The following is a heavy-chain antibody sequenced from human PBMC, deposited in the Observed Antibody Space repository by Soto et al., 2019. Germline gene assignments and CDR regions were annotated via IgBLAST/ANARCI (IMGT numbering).Heavy chain of an antibody. V-gene: IGHV3-23*01. CDR1: GFTFSSYA. CDR2: ISGSGGST. D-gene: IGHD2-15*01. CDR3: AGGVIVVVVAADYYMDV. J-gene: IGHJ6*03. Sequence: GGSLRLSCAASGFTFSSYAMSWVRQAPGKGLEWVSAISGSGGSTYYADSVKGRFTISRDNSKNTLYLQMNSLRAEDTAVYYCAGGVIVVVVAADYYMDVWGKGTTVTVSS.